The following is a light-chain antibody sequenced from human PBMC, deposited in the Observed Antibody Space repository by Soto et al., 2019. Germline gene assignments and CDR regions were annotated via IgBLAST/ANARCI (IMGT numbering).Light chain of an antibody. CDR3: QQRSNWPIT. CDR1: QSVGSSF. V-gene: IGKV3D-20*02. Sequence: EIVLTQSPDTLSLSPGERATLSCRASQSVGSSFLAWYQQKPGQAPRLLIYRTSTRATGIPARFSGSGSGTDFTLTISSLEPEDFAVYYCQQRSNWPITFGQGTRLEIK. J-gene: IGKJ5*01. CDR2: RTS.